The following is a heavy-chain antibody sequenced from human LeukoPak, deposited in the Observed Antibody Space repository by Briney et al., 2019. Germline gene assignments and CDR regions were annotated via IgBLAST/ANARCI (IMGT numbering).Heavy chain of an antibody. J-gene: IGHJ3*02. Sequence: GGSLRLSCAVSGLTVNTNYMSWVRQAPGKGLEWVSIIYPDGKIYYADSVRGRFTISRDESKNTLHLQMNSLRDEDTAVYYCARDHAFDIWGQGTMVTVSS. V-gene: IGHV3-66*01. CDR3: ARDHAFDI. CDR1: GLTVNTNY. CDR2: IYPDGKI.